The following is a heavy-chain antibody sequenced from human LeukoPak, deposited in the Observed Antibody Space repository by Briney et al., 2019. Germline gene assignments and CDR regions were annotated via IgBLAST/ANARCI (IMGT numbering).Heavy chain of an antibody. CDR3: ARGYFLYYFDY. CDR2: IYYSGST. D-gene: IGHD2/OR15-2a*01. V-gene: IGHV4-39*01. CDR1: GGSISSSSYY. J-gene: IGHJ4*02. Sequence: SETLSLTCTVSGGSISSSSYYWGWIRQPPGKGLEWIGSIYYSGSTYYNPSLKSRVTIFVDTSKNQFSLKLSSVTAADTAVYYCARGYFLYYFDYWGQGTLVTVSS.